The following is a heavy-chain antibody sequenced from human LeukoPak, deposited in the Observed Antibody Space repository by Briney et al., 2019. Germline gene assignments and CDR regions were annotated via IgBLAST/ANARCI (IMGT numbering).Heavy chain of an antibody. CDR2: ISYGGSNK. D-gene: IGHD1-14*01. V-gene: IGHV3-30*18. CDR3: AKALYNDDTFDI. J-gene: IGHJ3*02. Sequence: PGGSLRLSCAASGFTFSTYGMHWVRLAPGKGLEWVALISYGGSNKYYADSVKGRFTISRDNSKNALFLQMNSLRAEDTAVYYCAKALYNDDTFDIWGQGTMVTVSS. CDR1: GFTFSTYG.